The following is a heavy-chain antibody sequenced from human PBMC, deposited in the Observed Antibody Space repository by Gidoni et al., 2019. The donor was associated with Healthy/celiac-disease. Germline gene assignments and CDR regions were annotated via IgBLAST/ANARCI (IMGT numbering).Heavy chain of an antibody. V-gene: IGHV3-33*01. CDR3: AREGWYDFWSGYSPYYYGMDV. Sequence: QVQLVESGGGVVQPGRSLRLSCAASGFTFRSYGMHWVRQAQGKGLEWVAVIWYDGSNKYYADSVKGRFTISRDNSKNTLYLQMNSLRAEDTAVYYCAREGWYDFWSGYSPYYYGMDVWGQGTTVTVSS. CDR2: IWYDGSNK. D-gene: IGHD3-3*01. CDR1: GFTFRSYG. J-gene: IGHJ6*02.